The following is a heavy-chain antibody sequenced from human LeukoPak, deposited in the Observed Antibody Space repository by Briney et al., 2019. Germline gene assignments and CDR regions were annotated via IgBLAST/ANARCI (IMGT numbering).Heavy chain of an antibody. V-gene: IGHV3-23*01. CDR2: ISGSGGST. CDR3: AKARSGSHKLYYFDY. CDR1: GFTFSSYA. J-gene: IGHJ4*02. Sequence: GGSLRLSCAASGFTFSSYAMSWVRQAPGKGLEWVSAISGSGGSTYYADSVKGRFTISRDNSKNTLYLQMNSLRAEDTAVYYCAKARSGSHKLYYFDYWGQGTLVTVSS. D-gene: IGHD3-10*01.